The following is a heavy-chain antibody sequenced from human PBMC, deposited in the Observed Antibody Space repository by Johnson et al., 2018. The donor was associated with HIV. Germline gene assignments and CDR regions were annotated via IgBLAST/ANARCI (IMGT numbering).Heavy chain of an antibody. CDR1: GFTFSNFA. Sequence: QVQLVESGGGVVQPGRSLRLSCAASGFTFSNFAMHWVRQAPGKGLEWVTFTSFDESNQYYADSVKGRFPISSDNSKNTLYLQMNGLTAEDTAVYYCARGGLEYSSALGLGYAFDVWGQGTVVTVSS. CDR3: ARGGLEYSSALGLGYAFDV. J-gene: IGHJ3*01. V-gene: IGHV3-30*04. D-gene: IGHD6-25*01. CDR2: TSFDESNQ.